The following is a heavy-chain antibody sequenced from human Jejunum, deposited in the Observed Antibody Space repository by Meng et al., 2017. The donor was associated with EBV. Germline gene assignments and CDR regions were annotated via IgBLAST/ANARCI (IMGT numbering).Heavy chain of an antibody. CDR1: GYIFTEFA. D-gene: IGHD1-26*01. J-gene: IGHJ4*01. V-gene: IGHV1-3*01. CDR3: ARELGGRFNY. Sequence: QVPLVQSGAEVEGSGASVKLSCKSSGYIFTEFALHWLRQAPGQSPEWMTWINPGTGGRQFSHKFQGRVTITSDTSASTVYMELSGLRSEDTAMYYCARELGGRFNYWGQGTLVTVSS. CDR2: INPGTGGR.